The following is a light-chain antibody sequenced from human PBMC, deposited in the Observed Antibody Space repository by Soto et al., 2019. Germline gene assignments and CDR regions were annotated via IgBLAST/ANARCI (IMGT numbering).Light chain of an antibody. Sequence: EIVLTRSPATLSLSPGERATLSCRASQSVSSYLAWYQQKPGQAPRLLIYDASNRATGIPARFSGSGSGTDFTLTISSLEPEDFAVYYCQQRSNWLLTFGGGTKVEIK. CDR2: DAS. J-gene: IGKJ4*01. V-gene: IGKV3-11*01. CDR1: QSVSSY. CDR3: QQRSNWLLT.